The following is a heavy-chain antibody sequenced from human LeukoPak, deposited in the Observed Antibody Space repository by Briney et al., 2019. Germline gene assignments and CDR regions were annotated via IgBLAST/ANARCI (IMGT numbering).Heavy chain of an antibody. D-gene: IGHD4/OR15-4a*01. CDR3: ARDRSDYGDYYFDY. CDR2: ISYDGSNK. V-gene: IGHV3-30-3*01. J-gene: IGHJ4*02. CDR1: GFTFSSYA. Sequence: GGSLRLSCAASGFTFSSYAMHWVRQAPGKGLEWVAVISYDGSNKYYADSMKGRFTISRDNSKNTLYLQMNSLRAEDTAVYYCARDRSDYGDYYFDYWGQGTLVTVSS.